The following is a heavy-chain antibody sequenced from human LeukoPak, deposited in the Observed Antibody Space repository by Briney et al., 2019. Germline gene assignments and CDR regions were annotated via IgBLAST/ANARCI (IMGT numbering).Heavy chain of an antibody. J-gene: IGHJ4*02. CDR1: AFTFTNSY. CDR3: AGTIGSGPLGHFDY. V-gene: IGHV3-11*01. D-gene: IGHD3-3*01. Sequence: GGSLRLSCVASAFTFTNSYMSWIRQAPGKGLEWVSYISSSASTIFYADSVKGRFTISRDNAKNSLYLEMNSLRAEDTAVYYCAGTIGSGPLGHFDYWGQGTLVTVSS. CDR2: ISSSASTI.